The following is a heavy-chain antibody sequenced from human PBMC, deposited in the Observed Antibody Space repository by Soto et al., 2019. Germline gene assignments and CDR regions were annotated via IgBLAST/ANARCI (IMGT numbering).Heavy chain of an antibody. V-gene: IGHV4-39*01. D-gene: IGHD3-9*01. CDR2: IYYSGST. CDR1: GGSISSSSYY. Sequence: SESLSLTCTVSGGSISSSSYYWGWIRQPPGKGLEWIGSIYYSGSTYYNPSLKSRVTISVDTSKNQFSLKLSSVTAADTAVYSCARHVFHILTDNRYDYWGQGTLVTVSS. CDR3: ARHVFHILTDNRYDY. J-gene: IGHJ4*02.